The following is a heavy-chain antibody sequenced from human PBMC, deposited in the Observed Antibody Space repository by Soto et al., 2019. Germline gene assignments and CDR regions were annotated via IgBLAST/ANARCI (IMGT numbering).Heavy chain of an antibody. Sequence: EVQLVESGGGWVKPGGSWGFPFAAPGSTFISYWLTWVRQAPGKGLEWVANIKQDGSEKSYVDSVKGRFTISRDNAKNSLYLQMNSLRAEDTAVYYCARGWGLDPWGQGTLVTVSS. J-gene: IGHJ5*02. CDR2: IKQDGSEK. V-gene: IGHV3-7*04. D-gene: IGHD1-26*01. CDR3: ARGWGLDP. CDR1: GSTFISYW.